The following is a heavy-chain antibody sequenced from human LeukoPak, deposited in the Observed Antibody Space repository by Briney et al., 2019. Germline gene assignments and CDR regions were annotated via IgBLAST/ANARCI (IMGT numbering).Heavy chain of an antibody. Sequence: SETLSLTCTVSGASISSGGYYWNWIRQHPGKGLEWLGHIYYTGSTYYNPSLKSRVTISVDTSKNQFSLKLSSMTAADTAVYYCARSRSSWPFDYWGQGNLVTVSS. J-gene: IGHJ4*02. V-gene: IGHV4-31*03. CDR3: ARSRSSWPFDY. D-gene: IGHD6-13*01. CDR2: IYYTGST. CDR1: GASISSGGYY.